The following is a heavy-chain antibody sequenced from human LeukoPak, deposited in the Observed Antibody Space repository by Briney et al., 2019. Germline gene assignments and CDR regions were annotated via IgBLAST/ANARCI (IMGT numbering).Heavy chain of an antibody. J-gene: IGHJ4*02. V-gene: IGHV1-69*02. D-gene: IGHD5-24*01. Sequence: SVKVSCKASGGTFSSYTISWVRQAPGQGLEWMGRIIPILGIANYAQKFQGRVTITADKSTSTAYMELSSLRSEDTAVYYCSGLGVEMATIEGLSRPFDYWGQGTLVTVSS. CDR3: SGLGVEMATIEGLSRPFDY. CDR1: GGTFSSYT. CDR2: IIPILGIA.